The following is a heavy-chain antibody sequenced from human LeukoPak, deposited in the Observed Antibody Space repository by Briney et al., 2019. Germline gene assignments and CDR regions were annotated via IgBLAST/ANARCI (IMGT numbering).Heavy chain of an antibody. CDR3: ALDSYYYDSSGYEFDY. J-gene: IGHJ4*02. D-gene: IGHD3-22*01. CDR2: ISAYNGNT. CDR1: GYTFTSYG. Sequence: SSVQVSCKASGYTFTSYGISWVRQAPGQGLEWMGWISAYNGNTNYAQKLQGRVTMTTDTSTSTAYMELRSLRSDDTAVYYCALDSYYYDSSGYEFDYWGQGTLVTVSS. V-gene: IGHV1-18*01.